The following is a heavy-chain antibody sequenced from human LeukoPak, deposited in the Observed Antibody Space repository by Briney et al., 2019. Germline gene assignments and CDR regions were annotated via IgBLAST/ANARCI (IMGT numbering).Heavy chain of an antibody. CDR3: ARRAYYDSSGYHPTSGYFDL. Sequence: SETLSLTCTVSGGSMFSYYWNWIRQPPGKGLEWIGYIYSSGITNYSPSLRSRGTISVATSRNQFSLRLTSVTAADTAIYYCARRAYYDSSGYHPTSGYFDLWGRGTLVTLPS. CDR1: GGSMFSYY. CDR2: IYSSGIT. D-gene: IGHD3-22*01. J-gene: IGHJ2*01. V-gene: IGHV4-4*08.